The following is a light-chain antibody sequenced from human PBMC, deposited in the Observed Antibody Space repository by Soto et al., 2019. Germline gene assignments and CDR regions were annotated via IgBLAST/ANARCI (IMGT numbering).Light chain of an antibody. J-gene: IGKJ1*01. CDR2: GSS. V-gene: IGKV3-20*01. CDR3: QQYGSSSWT. Sequence: EIVLTQSPGTLSLSPGDRATLSCRASQSVSSSYLAWYQQKPGQAPRLLIYGSSTRATGIPDRFSGSGSGTDFTLTISRLEPEDFAVYYCQQYGSSSWTFGQGTKVELK. CDR1: QSVSSSY.